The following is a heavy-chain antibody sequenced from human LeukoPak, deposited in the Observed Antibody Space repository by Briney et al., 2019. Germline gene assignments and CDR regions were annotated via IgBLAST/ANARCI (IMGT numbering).Heavy chain of an antibody. CDR1: GFTFSSYA. D-gene: IGHD4-17*01. CDR2: ISNNGGST. CDR3: ARGGFSGDYDY. Sequence: GGSLRLSCAASGFTFSSYAMHWVRQAPGKGREYVSTISNNGGSTYYANSVKGRFTISRDNSKNTLYLQMGSLRAEDMAVYYCARGGFSGDYDYWGQGTLVTVSS. J-gene: IGHJ4*02. V-gene: IGHV3-64*01.